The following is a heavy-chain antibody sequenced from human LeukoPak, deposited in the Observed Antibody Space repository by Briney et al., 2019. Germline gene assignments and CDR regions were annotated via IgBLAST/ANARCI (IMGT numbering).Heavy chain of an antibody. CDR2: IYHRGNT. CDR3: ARAGTYYYDVYDAFDI. D-gene: IGHD3-22*01. Sequence: SETLSLTCTVSGGSISSGGYYWSWIRQPPGKGLEWIGFIYHRGNTYYNPSLKSRVTISVDKSKNQFSLKLGSVTAADTAVYYCARAGTYYYDVYDAFDIWGQGTMVTVSS. J-gene: IGHJ3*02. CDR1: GGSISSGGYY. V-gene: IGHV4-30-2*01.